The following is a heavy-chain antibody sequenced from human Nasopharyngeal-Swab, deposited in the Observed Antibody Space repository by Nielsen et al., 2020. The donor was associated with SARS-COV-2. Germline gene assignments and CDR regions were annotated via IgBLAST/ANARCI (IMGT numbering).Heavy chain of an antibody. CDR2: ISAYNGNT. Sequence: ASVKVSCKASGYTFTSYGISWVRQAPGQGLEWMGWISAYNGNTNYEQKLQGRVTMTTDTSTSTAYMELRSLRSDDTAVYYCSISDYVWGSYRHKWGQGTLVTVSS. V-gene: IGHV1-18*01. D-gene: IGHD3-16*02. J-gene: IGHJ4*02. CDR3: SISDYVWGSYRHK. CDR1: GYTFTSYG.